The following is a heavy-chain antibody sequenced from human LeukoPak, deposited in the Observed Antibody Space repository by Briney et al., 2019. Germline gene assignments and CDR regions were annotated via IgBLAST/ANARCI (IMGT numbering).Heavy chain of an antibody. CDR2: IYYTGST. CDR3: ARGSKAAPGTFDY. V-gene: IGHV4-59*01. J-gene: IGHJ4*02. CDR1: GGSISSYY. Sequence: SETLSLTCTVSGGSISSYYWSWIRQPPGKGLEWIGYIYYTGSTDYNPSLKSRVAISVDTSKTQFSLKLSSVTAADTAVYYCARGSKAAPGTFDYWGQGTLVTVSS. D-gene: IGHD6-13*01.